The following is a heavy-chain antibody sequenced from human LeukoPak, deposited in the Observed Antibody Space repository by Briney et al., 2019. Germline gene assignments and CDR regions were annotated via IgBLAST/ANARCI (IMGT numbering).Heavy chain of an antibody. Sequence: GGSLRLSCAASGVTFSNAWMSWVRQAPGKGREWVGRINSKTNGGTTDYAAPVKGRFTISRDDSKNTLYLQMNSLKTEDTAVYYCTTVVSYGVSGDWGQGTLVTVSS. CDR1: GVTFSNAW. J-gene: IGHJ4*02. V-gene: IGHV3-15*01. CDR2: INSKTNGGTT. D-gene: IGHD6-13*01. CDR3: TTVVSYGVSGD.